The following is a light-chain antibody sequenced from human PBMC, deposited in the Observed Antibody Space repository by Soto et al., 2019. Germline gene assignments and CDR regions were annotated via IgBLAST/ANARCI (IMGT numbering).Light chain of an antibody. CDR3: SSYTTTSMT. Sequence: QSVLTQPASVSGSLGQSITISCTGTISDIGSYHYVSWYQHHPGKAPKLIIYEVTNRPSGVSNRFSGSKSGNTASLTISGLQAEDEADYYCSSYTTTSMTFGGGTQLTVL. J-gene: IGLJ3*02. CDR1: ISDIGSYHY. CDR2: EVT. V-gene: IGLV2-14*01.